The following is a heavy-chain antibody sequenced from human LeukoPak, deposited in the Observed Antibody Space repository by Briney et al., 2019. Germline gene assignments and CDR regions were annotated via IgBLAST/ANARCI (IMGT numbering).Heavy chain of an antibody. Sequence: GGPLRLSCAASGFTFSSYAMSWVRQAPGKGLEWISVSSAGGARTYYADSVKGRFTISRDNSKNTLYLQLNSLRAEDTAVYYCAKDKRGPGTRYSSSPTFDYWGQGTLVTVSS. CDR3: AKDKRGPGTRYSSSPTFDY. D-gene: IGHD6-6*01. J-gene: IGHJ4*02. CDR1: GFTFSSYA. CDR2: SSAGGART. V-gene: IGHV3-23*01.